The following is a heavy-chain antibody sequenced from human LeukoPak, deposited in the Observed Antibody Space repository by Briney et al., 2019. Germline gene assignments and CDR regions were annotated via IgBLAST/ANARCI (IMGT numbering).Heavy chain of an antibody. CDR1: GYTFTSYY. D-gene: IGHD3-3*01. Sequence: ASVKDSCKASGYTFTSYYMHWVRQAPGQGLDGMGIINSKGCSTSYAQKFQGRVTMTRDMSTSTVYMELSSLRSEDTAVYYCARDRSIFGGPYYYYYYMDVWGKGTTVTISS. CDR2: INSKGCST. CDR3: ARDRSIFGGPYYYYYYMDV. J-gene: IGHJ6*03. V-gene: IGHV1-46*01.